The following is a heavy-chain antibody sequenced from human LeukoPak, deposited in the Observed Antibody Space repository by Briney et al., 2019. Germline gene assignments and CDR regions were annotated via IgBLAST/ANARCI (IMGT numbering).Heavy chain of an antibody. CDR3: ARDQFYAFDI. CDR1: GFTLSNYE. CDR2: ISRSSSTI. V-gene: IGHV3-48*02. J-gene: IGHJ3*02. Sequence: GGSLRLSCAASGFTLSNYEMNWVRQAPGKGLEWVSYISRSSSTIYYADSVKGRFTISRDNAKNSLYLQMNSLRDEDTAVYYCARDQFYAFDIWGQGTMVTVSS.